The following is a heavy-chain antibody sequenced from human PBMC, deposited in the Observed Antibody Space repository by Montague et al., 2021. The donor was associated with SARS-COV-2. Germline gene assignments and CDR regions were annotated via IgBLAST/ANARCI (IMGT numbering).Heavy chain of an antibody. CDR2: INHRGRP. CDR3: ARGFRSVVPAVLGVAFYYYFDMDV. CDR1: GGSFSGYY. Sequence: ETLSLTCAVYGGSFSGYYWGGFGKPPGRGWGWMGEINHRGRPNYNPSLKSQVTLWVDTSKNQFSLRLSSVTAADTAVYFCARGFRSVVPAVLGVAFYYYFDMDVWGQGTTVTVSS. V-gene: IGHV4-34*01. J-gene: IGHJ6*02. D-gene: IGHD2-2*01.